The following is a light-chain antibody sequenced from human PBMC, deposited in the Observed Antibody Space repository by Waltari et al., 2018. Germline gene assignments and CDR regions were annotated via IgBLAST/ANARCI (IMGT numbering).Light chain of an antibody. CDR2: DVR. V-gene: IGLV2-14*01. CDR3: SSYSYITTLQI. J-gene: IGLJ1*01. CDR1: HSDIGAYDY. Sequence: QSALTQPASVSGSLGQSLTISCTGTHSDIGAYDYVYWYQQHPGKAPKLIIFDVRHRPSGISNRSSGSKSGDTASLTISGLQPEDEADYYCSSYSYITTLQIFGTGTRLTV.